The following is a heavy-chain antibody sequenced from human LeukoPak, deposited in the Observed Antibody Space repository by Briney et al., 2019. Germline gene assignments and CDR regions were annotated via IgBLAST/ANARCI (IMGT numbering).Heavy chain of an antibody. Sequence: SETLSLTCAVYGGSFSGYYWGWIRQPPGKGLEWIGSIYYSGSTYYNPSLKSRVTISVDTSKNQFSLKLSSVTAADTAVYYCARVSGYSYGTRWFDPWGQGTLVTVSS. J-gene: IGHJ5*02. CDR2: IYYSGST. D-gene: IGHD5-18*01. CDR1: GGSFSGYY. CDR3: ARVSGYSYGTRWFDP. V-gene: IGHV4-34*01.